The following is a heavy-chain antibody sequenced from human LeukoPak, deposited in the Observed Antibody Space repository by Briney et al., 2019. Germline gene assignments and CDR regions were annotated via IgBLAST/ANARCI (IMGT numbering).Heavy chain of an antibody. Sequence: GGSLRLSCAASGFTFSSYAMSWVRQVPGRGPEWVADVNRDGSETYYLDSVKGRFTISKHNAKNSLYLQMNGLRAEDTALDHCARNTGMDVCGHGATGTVSS. J-gene: IGHJ6*02. V-gene: IGHV3-7*03. CDR2: VNRDGSET. CDR3: ARNTGMDV. CDR1: GFTFSSYA. D-gene: IGHD3-10*01.